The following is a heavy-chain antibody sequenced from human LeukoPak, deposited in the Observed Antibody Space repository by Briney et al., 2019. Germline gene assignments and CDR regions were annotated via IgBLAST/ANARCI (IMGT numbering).Heavy chain of an antibody. V-gene: IGHV3-23*01. CDR2: ISGSGGST. CDR3: ANLGSGFGDPDPGYYYYGMDV. Sequence: GGSLRLSCAASGFTFSSYAMSWVRQAPGKGLEWVSAISGSGGSTYYADSVKGRFTISRDNSKNTLYLQMNSLRAEDTAVYYCANLGSGFGDPDPGYYYYGMDVWGQGTTVTVSS. D-gene: IGHD3-10*01. CDR1: GFTFSSYA. J-gene: IGHJ6*02.